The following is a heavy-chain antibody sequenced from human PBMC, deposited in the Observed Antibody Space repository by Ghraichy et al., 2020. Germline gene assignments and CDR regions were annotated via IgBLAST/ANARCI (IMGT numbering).Heavy chain of an antibody. J-gene: IGHJ6*02. D-gene: IGHD4-17*01. CDR2: IYTSGST. CDR3: ARDNGLHYGDYTYYYYYGMDV. V-gene: IGHV4-4*07. Sequence: SETLSLTCTVSGGSISSYYWSWIRQPAGKGLEWIGRIYTSGSTNYNPSLKSRVTMSVDTSKNQFSLKLSSVTAADTAVYYCARDNGLHYGDYTYYYYYGMDVWGQGTTVTVSS. CDR1: GGSISSYY.